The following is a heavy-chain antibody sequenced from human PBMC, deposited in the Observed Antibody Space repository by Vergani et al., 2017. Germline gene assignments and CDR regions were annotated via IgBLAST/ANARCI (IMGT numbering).Heavy chain of an antibody. Sequence: QLQLQESGPGLVKPSETLSITCTVSGGSISSSSYYWGWIRQPPGKGLEWIGSIYYSGGTYYNPSLKSRVTISVDTSKNQFSLKLSSVTAADTAVYYCARDGDDYGDLRWFDPWGQGTLVTVSA. CDR3: ARDGDDYGDLRWFDP. D-gene: IGHD4-17*01. J-gene: IGHJ5*02. CDR1: GGSISSSSYY. V-gene: IGHV4-39*07. CDR2: IYYSGGT.